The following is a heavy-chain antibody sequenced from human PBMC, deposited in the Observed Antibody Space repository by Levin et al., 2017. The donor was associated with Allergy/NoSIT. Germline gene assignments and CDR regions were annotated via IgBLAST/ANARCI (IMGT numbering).Heavy chain of an antibody. J-gene: IGHJ4*02. V-gene: IGHV3-9*01. CDR3: AKGLNWGSPNTFDY. CDR1: GFTFGDYA. D-gene: IGHD7-27*01. CDR2: INWNRDKI. Sequence: GGSLRLSCAASGFTFGDYAMHWVRQAPGKGLEWVSGINWNRDKIGYADSVRARFTISRDNAKKSLYLQMNRLGPEDTAVYYCAKGLNWGSPNTFDYWGQGTLVTVSS.